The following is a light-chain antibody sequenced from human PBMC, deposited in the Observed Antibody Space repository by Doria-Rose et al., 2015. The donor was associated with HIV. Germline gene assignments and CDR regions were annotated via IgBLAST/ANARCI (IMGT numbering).Light chain of an antibody. CDR1: QSFSSTY. V-gene: IGKV3-20*01. CDR3: HQYGTSWT. Sequence: VLTQSPGTLSLSPEERATLSCRASQSFSSTYLAWYQQKPGQAPSLLIYDGSTRATGIPDRFSASGSGTDFTLTINRLEPEDFALYYCHQYGTSWTFGQGTKVEI. J-gene: IGKJ1*01. CDR2: DGS.